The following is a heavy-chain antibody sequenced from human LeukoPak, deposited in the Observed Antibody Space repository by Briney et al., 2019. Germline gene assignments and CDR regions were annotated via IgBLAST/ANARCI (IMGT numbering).Heavy chain of an antibody. CDR2: IYYSGST. Sequence: SETLSLTCTVSGGSITNYYWSWIRQPPGKGLEWIGYIYYSGSTNYNSSFKSRVTISIDTSKNQFSLRLSSVTAADTAVYYCARTYSSSWYNWFDPWGQGTLVTVSS. CDR3: ARTYSSSWYNWFDP. D-gene: IGHD6-13*01. J-gene: IGHJ5*02. V-gene: IGHV4-59*01. CDR1: GGSITNYY.